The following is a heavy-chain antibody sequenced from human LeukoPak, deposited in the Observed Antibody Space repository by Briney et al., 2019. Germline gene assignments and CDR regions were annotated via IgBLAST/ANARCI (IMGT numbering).Heavy chain of an antibody. Sequence: GGSLRLSCAASGFTFSSYVMHWVRQAPGKGLEWVAVISYDGSNKYYADSVKGRFTISRDNSKNTLYLQMNSLRAEDTAVYYCARDFSYFDYWGQGTLVTVSS. J-gene: IGHJ4*02. CDR2: ISYDGSNK. CDR1: GFTFSSYV. CDR3: ARDFSYFDY. V-gene: IGHV3-30*01.